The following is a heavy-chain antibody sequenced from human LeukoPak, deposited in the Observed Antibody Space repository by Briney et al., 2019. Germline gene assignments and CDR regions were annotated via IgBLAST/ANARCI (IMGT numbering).Heavy chain of an antibody. D-gene: IGHD5-18*01. CDR2: ISDSGRTM. CDR3: ATLDTLGLESVGVDY. J-gene: IGHJ4*02. V-gene: IGHV3-48*03. CDR1: GFTFSSYE. Sequence: GGSLRLSCAASGFTFSSYEMNWVRQAPGKGLEWVSYISDSGRTMYYAGSVKGRFTISRDNANNSLYLQMNSLSAEDTAVYYCATLDTLGLESVGVDYWGQGTLVTVSS.